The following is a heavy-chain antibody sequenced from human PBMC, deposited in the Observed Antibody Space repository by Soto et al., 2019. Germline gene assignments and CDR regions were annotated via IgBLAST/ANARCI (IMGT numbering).Heavy chain of an antibody. J-gene: IGHJ4*02. Sequence: EVQLVESGGGLVKPGGSLRLSCVASGFTFSTYTMSWVRQAPGKGLEWLSSIGTSTSYIYHANSVKGRFTISRDNAKNSVFLQMHSLRAEDTAMYYCARSAFTYSTISAFRHWGQGTLVTVSS. CDR2: IGTSTSYI. CDR3: ARSAFTYSTISAFRH. V-gene: IGHV3-21*02. CDR1: GFTFSTYT. D-gene: IGHD5-12*01.